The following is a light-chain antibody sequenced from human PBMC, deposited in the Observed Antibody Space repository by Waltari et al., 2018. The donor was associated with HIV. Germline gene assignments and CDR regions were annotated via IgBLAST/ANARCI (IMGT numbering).Light chain of an antibody. CDR2: EVS. J-gene: IGLJ3*02. Sequence: QSALTQPASVSGSPGQSITISCTGTSSDVGSYNLVSWYQQHPGKAPKLMIYEVSKRPSGVYNRFSGSTSGNTASLTISGLQAEDEADYYGCSYAGSNTWVFGGGTKLTVL. CDR3: CSYAGSNTWV. CDR1: SSDVGSYNL. V-gene: IGLV2-23*02.